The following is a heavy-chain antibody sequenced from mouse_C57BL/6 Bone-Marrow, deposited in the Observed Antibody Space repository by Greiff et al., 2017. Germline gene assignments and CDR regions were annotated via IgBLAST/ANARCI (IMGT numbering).Heavy chain of an antibody. D-gene: IGHD1-3*01. J-gene: IGHJ4*01. CDR3: ARWSGHGGLYAMDY. CDR1: GYTFTSYW. CDR2: IYPSDSDT. V-gene: IGHV1-61*01. Sequence: QVQLQQPGAELVRPGSSVKLSCKASGYTFTSYWMDWVKQRPGQGLEWIGNIYPSDSDTHYNQKFKDKATLTVDKSSSTAYMQLSRLTSEDSAVYYCARWSGHGGLYAMDYWGRGNSVTVTA.